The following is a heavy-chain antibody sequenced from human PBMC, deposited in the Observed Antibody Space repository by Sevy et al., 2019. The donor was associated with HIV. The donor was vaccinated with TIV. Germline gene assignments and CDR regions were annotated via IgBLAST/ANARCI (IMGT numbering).Heavy chain of an antibody. CDR3: ARRYSSSTGKTFDY. CDR2: ISTYNGNT. V-gene: IGHV1-18*01. CDR1: GYTFTSYG. J-gene: IGHJ4*02. D-gene: IGHD6-6*01. Sequence: ASVKVSCKASGYTFTSYGISWVRQVPGEGLEWMGWISTYNGNTNYAQKLQGRVTMTTDTSTSTAYMELRSLRSDDTAVYYCARRYSSSTGKTFDYWGQGTLVTVSS.